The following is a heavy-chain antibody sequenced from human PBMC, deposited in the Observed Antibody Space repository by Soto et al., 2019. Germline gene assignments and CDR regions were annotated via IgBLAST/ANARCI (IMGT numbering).Heavy chain of an antibody. V-gene: IGHV1-24*01. CDR3: ATADGLRFLEWLPRPLDY. J-gene: IGHJ4*02. CDR1: GYTLTELS. CDR2: FDPEDGET. Sequence: ASVKVSCKVSGYTLTELSMHWVRQAPGQGLERMRGFDPEDGETIYAQKFQGRVTMTEDTSTDTAYMELSSLRSEDTAVYYCATADGLRFLEWLPRPLDYWGQGTLVTVSS. D-gene: IGHD3-3*01.